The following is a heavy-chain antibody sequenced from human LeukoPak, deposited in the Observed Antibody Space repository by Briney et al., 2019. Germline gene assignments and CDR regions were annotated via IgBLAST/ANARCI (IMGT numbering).Heavy chain of an antibody. D-gene: IGHD6-13*01. CDR2: KSYDGSNK. V-gene: IGHV3-30*18. CDR3: AKDRVAAADLDY. Sequence: PGGSLRLSCAASGFTFSSYGMHWVRQAPGKGLEWVAVKSYDGSNKYYADSVKGRFTISRDNSKNTLYLQMNSLRAEDTAVYYCAKDRVAAADLDYWGQGTLVTVSS. CDR1: GFTFSSYG. J-gene: IGHJ4*02.